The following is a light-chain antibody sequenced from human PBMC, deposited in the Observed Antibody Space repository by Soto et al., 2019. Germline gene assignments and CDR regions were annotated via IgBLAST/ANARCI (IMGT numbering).Light chain of an antibody. J-gene: IGKJ1*01. Sequence: DIQMTQSPSTLSASVGVRVTITCRASRNIERWLAWYQQKPGKPPKLLILNASTLGSGVPSRFSGSGSGTEFTPTISGLQPDDFATYYCQQCDTSWPFGQGTKVDIK. CDR3: QQCDTSWP. V-gene: IGKV1-5*01. CDR2: NAS. CDR1: RNIERW.